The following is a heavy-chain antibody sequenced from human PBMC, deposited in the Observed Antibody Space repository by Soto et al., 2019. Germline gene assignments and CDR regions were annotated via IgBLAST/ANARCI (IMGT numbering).Heavy chain of an antibody. Sequence: EAQLLESGGDLVQPGGSLRLSCAASGFTFNNYAMSWVRQAPGKGLEWVSSISGSGYSTYYADSVRGRFTISRDNYKNTLYLQMDSLRDEDTAVYYCAKDPRDIRNDSSGLGYFDLWGRGTLVIVSS. J-gene: IGHJ2*01. V-gene: IGHV3-23*01. D-gene: IGHD3-22*01. CDR2: ISGSGYST. CDR3: AKDPRDIRNDSSGLGYFDL. CDR1: GFTFNNYA.